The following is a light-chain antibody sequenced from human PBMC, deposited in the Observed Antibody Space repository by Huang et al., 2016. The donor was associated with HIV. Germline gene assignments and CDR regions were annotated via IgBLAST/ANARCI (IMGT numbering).Light chain of an antibody. Sequence: EIVLTQSPGTLSLSPGERATLSCRASQSVSSSYLAWYQQKPGQAPSLLIYGASSRATGIPDRFSGSGSGTDFTLTISRLEPEDFAVYYCQQYGSSPGTFGQGTKVEVK. CDR3: QQYGSSPGT. J-gene: IGKJ1*01. CDR1: QSVSSSY. V-gene: IGKV3-20*01. CDR2: GAS.